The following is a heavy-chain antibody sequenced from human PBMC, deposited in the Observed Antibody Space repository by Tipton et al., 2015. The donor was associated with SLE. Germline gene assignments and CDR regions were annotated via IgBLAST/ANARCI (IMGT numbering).Heavy chain of an antibody. D-gene: IGHD1-14*01. CDR3: AKNVRPSGPYNNGMDV. V-gene: IGHV3-23*03. J-gene: IGHJ6*02. CDR1: GFSLSKSA. CDR2: FYSGGST. Sequence: SLRLSCVASGFSLSKSAMSWVRQAPGKGLEWVPVFYSGGSTWYGDSVRGRFTVSRDDFDNTLYLQMNRLRPEDTALYYCAKNVRPSGPYNNGMDVWGQGTSVTVSS.